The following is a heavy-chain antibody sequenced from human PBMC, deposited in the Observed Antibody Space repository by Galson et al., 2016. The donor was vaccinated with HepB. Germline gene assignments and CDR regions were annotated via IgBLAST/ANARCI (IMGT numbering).Heavy chain of an antibody. J-gene: IGHJ4*02. D-gene: IGHD3-22*01. Sequence: SLRLSCAASGFTFSDYYMSWIRQAPGKGLEWVSYITSDSTYTNYIDSVKGRFTISRDDAKNSLYLQMKNLRAEDTAVYYCGAGYYHSSGYFPDRWGQGMLVTVSS. CDR2: ITSDSTYT. CDR3: GAGYYHSSGYFPDR. CDR1: GFTFSDYY. V-gene: IGHV3-11*06.